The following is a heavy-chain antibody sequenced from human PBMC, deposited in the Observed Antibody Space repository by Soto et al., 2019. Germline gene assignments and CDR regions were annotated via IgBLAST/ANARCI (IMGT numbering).Heavy chain of an antibody. CDR2: ISYDGSNK. J-gene: IGHJ6*03. Sequence: PGGSLRLSCAASGFTFSSYGMHWVRQAPGKGLEWVAVISYDGSNKYYADSVKGRFTISRDNSKNTLYLQMNSLRAEDTAVYYCARDDVTPEPDYGDYIDYYYYMDVWGKGTTVTVSS. V-gene: IGHV3-30*03. D-gene: IGHD4-17*01. CDR3: ARDDVTPEPDYGDYIDYYYYMDV. CDR1: GFTFSSYG.